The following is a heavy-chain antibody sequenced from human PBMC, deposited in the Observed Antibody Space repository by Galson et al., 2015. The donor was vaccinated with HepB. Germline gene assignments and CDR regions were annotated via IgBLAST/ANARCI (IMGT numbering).Heavy chain of an antibody. Sequence: SETLSLTCTVSNASINHYYWSWIRRPPGKGLEWIGLVHYTGSTSYNPSLNSRLTMSIDTSKNHVSLKLASVTAADTAVYYCATASADHFSRSTFDSWGQGTLVTVTS. CDR1: NASINHYY. CDR3: ATASADHFSRSTFDS. V-gene: IGHV4-59*08. D-gene: IGHD2/OR15-2a*01. CDR2: VHYTGST. J-gene: IGHJ4*02.